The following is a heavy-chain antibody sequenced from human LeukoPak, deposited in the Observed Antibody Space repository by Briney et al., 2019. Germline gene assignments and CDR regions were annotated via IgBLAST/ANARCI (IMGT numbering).Heavy chain of an antibody. V-gene: IGHV3-9*01. CDR2: ISWNSGSI. D-gene: IGHD3-22*01. J-gene: IGHJ4*02. CDR3: AKDKRGYYDSSGGNDY. Sequence: GGSLRLSCAASGFTFDDYDMLCVRHAAGKGLEWFLGISWNSGSIGYADSVKGRFTISRDNAKNSLYLQMNNLRAEDTALYYCAKDKRGYYDSSGGNDYWGQGTLVTVSS. CDR1: GFTFDDYD.